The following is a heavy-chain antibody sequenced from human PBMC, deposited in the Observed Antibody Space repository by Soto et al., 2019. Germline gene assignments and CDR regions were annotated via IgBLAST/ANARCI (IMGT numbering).Heavy chain of an antibody. CDR3: ARGPRTQLWFPNVY. Sequence: QVQLVQSGAEVQKPGTSVKVSCQASGYTFSDYYLHWLRQAPGQGLEWMGWISPKSGGTHYAPKFEGRVTMTTDTYISTDFMELSRLTSDDTAVYYCARGPRTQLWFPNVYWGQGTLVTVSS. D-gene: IGHD5-18*01. CDR1: GYTFSDYY. J-gene: IGHJ4*02. V-gene: IGHV1-2*02. CDR2: ISPKSGGT.